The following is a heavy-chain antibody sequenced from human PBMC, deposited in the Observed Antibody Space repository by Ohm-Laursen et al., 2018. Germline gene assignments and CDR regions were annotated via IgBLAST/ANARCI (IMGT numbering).Heavy chain of an antibody. CDR2: THHSGNT. V-gene: IGHV4-38-2*01. J-gene: IGHJ3*02. CDR1: GYSISSGYY. CDR3: ARGGTSTMIRDAFDI. D-gene: IGHD3-22*01. Sequence: SDTLSLTCAVSGYSISSGYYWGWIRQSPGKGLEWIGSTHHSGNTYYNPSLKSRVTQLVDTSKSQFSLKLTSVTAADTAVYYCARGGTSTMIRDAFDIWGQGTMVTVSS.